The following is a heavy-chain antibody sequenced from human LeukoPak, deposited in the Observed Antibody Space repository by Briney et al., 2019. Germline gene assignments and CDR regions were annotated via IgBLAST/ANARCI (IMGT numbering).Heavy chain of an antibody. CDR3: AKDWGYCSSTSCYDVY. CDR1: GFTFSSYA. J-gene: IGHJ4*02. D-gene: IGHD2-2*01. CDR2: ISGSGGST. V-gene: IGHV3-23*01. Sequence: GGSLILSCAASGFTFSSYAMSWVRQAPGKGLEWVSAISGSGGSTYYADSVKGRFTISRDNSKNTLYLQMNSLRAEDTAVYYCAKDWGYCSSTSCYDVYWGQGTLVTVSS.